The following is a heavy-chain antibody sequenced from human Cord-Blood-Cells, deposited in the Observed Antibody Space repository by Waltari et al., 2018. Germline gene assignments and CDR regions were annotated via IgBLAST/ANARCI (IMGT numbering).Heavy chain of an antibody. V-gene: IGHV3-9*01. CDR2: ISWNSGSI. CDR3: AKDSSSSGAYYYYYGMDV. J-gene: IGHJ6*02. Sequence: EVQLVESGGGLVQPGRSLRLSCAASGFTFDDYAMHWVRQAPGTGLEWVSGISWNSGSIGYADSVKGRFTISRDNAKNSLYLQMNSLRAEDTALYYCAKDSSSSGAYYYYYGMDVWGQGTTVTVSS. CDR1: GFTFDDYA. D-gene: IGHD6-6*01.